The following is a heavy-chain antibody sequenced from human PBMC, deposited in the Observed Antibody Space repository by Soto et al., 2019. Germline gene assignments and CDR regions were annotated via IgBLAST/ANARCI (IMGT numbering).Heavy chain of an antibody. J-gene: IGHJ4*02. CDR2: ISSSSGYI. Sequence: GGSLRLSCAASGFTFSTYNMNWVRQAPGKGLEWVSSISSSSGYIYYADSVKGRFTISRDNAKNSLYLQMNSLRAEDTAVYYCARVSGQQLVRRLNPFGYWGQGTLVTVSS. D-gene: IGHD6-13*01. CDR3: ARVSGQQLVRRLNPFGY. CDR1: GFTFSTYN. V-gene: IGHV3-21*01.